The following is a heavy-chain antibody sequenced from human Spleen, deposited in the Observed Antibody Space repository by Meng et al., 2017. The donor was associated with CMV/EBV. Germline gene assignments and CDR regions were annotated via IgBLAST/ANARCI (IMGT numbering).Heavy chain of an antibody. D-gene: IGHD1-1*01. V-gene: IGHV4-59*12. CDR3: ARDYSGTEGDNWFDP. CDR1: GGSISSYY. CDR2: IYYSGST. J-gene: IGHJ5*02. Sequence: SETLSLTCTVSGGSISSYYWSWIRQPPGKGLEWIGYIYYSGSTNYNPSLKSRVTMSVDTSKNQFSLKLSSVTAEDTAMYYCARDYSGTEGDNWFDPWGQGTLVTV.